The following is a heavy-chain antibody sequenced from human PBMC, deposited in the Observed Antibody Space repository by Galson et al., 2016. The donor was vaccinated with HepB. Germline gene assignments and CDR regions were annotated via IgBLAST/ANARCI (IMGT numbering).Heavy chain of an antibody. D-gene: IGHD3-9*01. V-gene: IGHV1-46*01. CDR1: GYTFFNYY. CDR2: INPSSGST. CDR3: ARLGGTLTGYDNFGNLRGYFDV. J-gene: IGHJ2*01. Sequence: SVKVSCKASGYTFFNYYIHWVRQAPGQGLEWMAMINPSSGSTIYAREFQGKISVTRDTASVPSDTSTGTVHLFLSSLRHEDTAVYYCARLGGTLTGYDNFGNLRGYFDVWGRGSLVTVSS.